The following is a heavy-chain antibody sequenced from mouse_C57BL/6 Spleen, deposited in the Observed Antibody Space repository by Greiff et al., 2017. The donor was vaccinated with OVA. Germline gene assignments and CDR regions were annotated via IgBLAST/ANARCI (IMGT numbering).Heavy chain of an antibody. V-gene: IGHV2-9*01. CDR3: AKHEGTYGSSYGGAMDY. Sequence: QVQLQQSGPGLVAPSQSLSITCTVSGFSLTSYGVDWVRQPPGKGLEWLGVIWGGGSTNYNSALMSRLSISKDNSKSQVFLKMNSLQTDDTAMYYCAKHEGTYGSSYGGAMDYWGQGTSVTVSS. D-gene: IGHD1-1*01. CDR1: GFSLTSYG. CDR2: IWGGGST. J-gene: IGHJ4*01.